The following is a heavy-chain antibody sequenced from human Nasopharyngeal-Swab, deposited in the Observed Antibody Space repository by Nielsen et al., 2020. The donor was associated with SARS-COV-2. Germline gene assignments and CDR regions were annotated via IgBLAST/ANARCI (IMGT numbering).Heavy chain of an antibody. D-gene: IGHD2-2*01. J-gene: IGHJ6*03. Sequence: SVKVSCKASGGTFSSYAISWVRQAPGQGLEWMGGIIPIFDTANYAQKFQGRVTITADESTSTAYMELSSLRSEDTAVYYCASANPTSDIVVVPAAKYYYYYYMDVWGKGTTVTVSS. V-gene: IGHV1-69*13. CDR3: ASANPTSDIVVVPAAKYYYYYYMDV. CDR2: IIPIFDTA. CDR1: GGTFSSYA.